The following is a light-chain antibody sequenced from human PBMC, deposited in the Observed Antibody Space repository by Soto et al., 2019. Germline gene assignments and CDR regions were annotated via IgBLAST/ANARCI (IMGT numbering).Light chain of an antibody. Sequence: EIVLTQSPDTLSLSPGERATLSCRASESVSSYLGWYQQKPGQAPRLLIFDTSNRATGIPARFSGSGSGTDFTLTISSLEPEDFAVYYCQQRSSWPRTFGQGTKVEIK. CDR2: DTS. CDR3: QQRSSWPRT. CDR1: ESVSSY. J-gene: IGKJ1*01. V-gene: IGKV3-11*01.